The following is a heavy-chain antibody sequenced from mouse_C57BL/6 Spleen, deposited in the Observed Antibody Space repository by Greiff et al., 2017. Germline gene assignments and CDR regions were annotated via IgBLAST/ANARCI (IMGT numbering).Heavy chain of an antibody. J-gene: IGHJ2*01. Sequence: QVQLQQSGAELVRPGASVTLSCKASGYTFTDYEMHWVKQTPVHGLEWIGAIDPETGGTAYNQKFKGKAILTADKSSSTADRERRSRTSEDAAGEYRTSSPKEGNSFDYWGQGTTRTVYS. CDR1: GYTFTDYE. CDR2: IDPETGGT. CDR3: TSSPKEGNSFDY. V-gene: IGHV1-15*01.